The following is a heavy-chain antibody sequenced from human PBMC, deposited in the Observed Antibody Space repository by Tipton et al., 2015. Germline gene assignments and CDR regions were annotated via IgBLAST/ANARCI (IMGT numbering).Heavy chain of an antibody. V-gene: IGHV4-4*02. Sequence: TLSLTCAVSGGSISSNDWWSWVRQSPGKGLEWIGEIYPRGNTILNPSLESRVSISIDESNNQFSLNLRSVTAADTAVYYCARVGYCGGSCFSGYYGMDVWGRGTTVTVSS. CDR1: GGSISSNDW. D-gene: IGHD2-21*01. J-gene: IGHJ6*02. CDR3: ARVGYCGGSCFSGYYGMDV. CDR2: IYPRGNT.